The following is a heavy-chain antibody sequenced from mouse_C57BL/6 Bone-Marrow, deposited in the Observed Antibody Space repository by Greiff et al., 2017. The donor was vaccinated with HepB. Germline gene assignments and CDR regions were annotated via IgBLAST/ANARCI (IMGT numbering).Heavy chain of an antibody. V-gene: IGHV1-50*01. Sequence: QVQLQQPGAELVKPGASVKLSCKASGYTFTSYWMQWVKQRPGQGLEWIGEIDPSDSYTNYNQKCKGKATLTVDTSSSTAYMQLSSLTSEDSAVYYCARLLLRYSYWYFDVWGTGTTVTVSS. CDR2: IDPSDSYT. CDR3: ARLLLRYSYWYFDV. CDR1: GYTFTSYW. J-gene: IGHJ1*03. D-gene: IGHD1-1*01.